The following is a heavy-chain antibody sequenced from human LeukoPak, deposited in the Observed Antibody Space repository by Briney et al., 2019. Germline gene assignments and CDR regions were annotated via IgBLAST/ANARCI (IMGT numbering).Heavy chain of an antibody. CDR1: GFTFSDYT. Sequence: GGSLRLSCAASGFTFSDYTMSWVRQAPGKGLEWVSYITTSSTTIYYADSVKGRFTISRDNAKNSLYLQMNSLRAEDTAVYYCARVGRNYFDYWGQGTLVTVSS. V-gene: IGHV3-48*04. CDR3: ARVGRNYFDY. J-gene: IGHJ4*02. D-gene: IGHD3-10*01. CDR2: ITTSSTTI.